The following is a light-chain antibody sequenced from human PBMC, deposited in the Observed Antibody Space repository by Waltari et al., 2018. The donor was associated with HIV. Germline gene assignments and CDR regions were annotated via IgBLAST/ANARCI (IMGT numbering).Light chain of an antibody. Sequence: QSVLTQPPSASGTPGQRVTISCCGSSSNIGSNYVYWYQQLPGTAPKLLIYRNNQRPSGVPDRFSGSKSGTSASLAISGLRSEDEADYYCAAWDDSLSVVYVFGTGTKVTVL. CDR3: AAWDDSLSVVYV. J-gene: IGLJ1*01. CDR1: SSNIGSNY. CDR2: RNN. V-gene: IGLV1-47*01.